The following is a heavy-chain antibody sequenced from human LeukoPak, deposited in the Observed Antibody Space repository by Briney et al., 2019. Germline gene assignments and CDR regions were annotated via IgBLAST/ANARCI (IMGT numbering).Heavy chain of an antibody. CDR3: ARAPLRWPPGYYYGMDV. CDR2: ISSSGSTI. D-gene: IGHD4-23*01. Sequence: PGGSLRLSCAASGFTFSNAWMNWIRQAPGKGLEWVSYISSSGSTIYYADSVKGRFTISRDNAKNSLYLQMNSLRAEDTAVYYCARAPLRWPPGYYYGMDVWGQGTTVTVSS. V-gene: IGHV3-11*01. CDR1: GFTFSNAW. J-gene: IGHJ6*02.